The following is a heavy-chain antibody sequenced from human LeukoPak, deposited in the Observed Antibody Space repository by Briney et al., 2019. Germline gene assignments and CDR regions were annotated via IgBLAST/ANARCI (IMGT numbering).Heavy chain of an antibody. Sequence: GASVKVSCKASGYTSTSYAMHWVRQAPGQRLEWMGWINAGNGNTKYSQKFQGRVTITRDTSASTAYMELSSLRSEDTAVYYCAREGRYSGYDGSAGDYWGQGTLVTVSS. V-gene: IGHV1-3*01. CDR1: GYTSTSYA. J-gene: IGHJ4*02. CDR2: INAGNGNT. D-gene: IGHD5-12*01. CDR3: AREGRYSGYDGSAGDY.